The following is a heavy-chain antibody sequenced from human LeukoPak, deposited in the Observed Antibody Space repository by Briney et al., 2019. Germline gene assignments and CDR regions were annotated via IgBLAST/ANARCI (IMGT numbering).Heavy chain of an antibody. CDR2: IYYSGST. D-gene: IGHD5-18*01. V-gene: IGHV4-31*03. CDR3: AGDGIQLGFDP. CDR1: GGSISSGGYY. Sequence: KPSETLSLTCTVSGGSISSGGYYWSWIRQHPGKGLEWIGYIYYSGSTYYNPSLKGRVTISVDTSKNQFSLKLSSVTAADTAVYYCAGDGIQLGFDPWGQGTLVTVSS. J-gene: IGHJ5*02.